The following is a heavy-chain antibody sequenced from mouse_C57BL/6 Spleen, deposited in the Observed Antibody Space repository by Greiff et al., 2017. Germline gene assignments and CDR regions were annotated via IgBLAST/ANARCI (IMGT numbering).Heavy chain of an antibody. CDR3: ARNYSNYEAMDY. CDR2: IYPRSGNT. V-gene: IGHV1-81*01. Sequence: VQLQESGAELARPGASVKLSCKASGYTFTSYGISWVKQRTGQGLEWIGEIYPRSGNTYYNEKFKGKATLTADKSSSTAYMELRSLTSEDSAVYFCARNYSNYEAMDYWGQGTSVTVSS. J-gene: IGHJ4*01. CDR1: GYTFTSYG. D-gene: IGHD2-5*01.